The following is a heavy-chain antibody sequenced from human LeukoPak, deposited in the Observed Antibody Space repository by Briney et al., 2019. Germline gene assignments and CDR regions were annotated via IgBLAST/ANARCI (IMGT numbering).Heavy chain of an antibody. CDR1: GFTFSNYA. V-gene: IGHV3-23*01. D-gene: IGHD2-2*01. J-gene: IGHJ4*02. Sequence: GGSLRLSCAASGFTFSNYAMSWVRQAPGKGLEWVSTVSASGTNSYYADSVKGRFTISRDNSKNTLYLQMNILRAQDTAVCFCAKSRGIYCRSSSCSFDFWGQGTLVTVSS. CDR2: VSASGTNS. CDR3: AKSRGIYCRSSSCSFDF.